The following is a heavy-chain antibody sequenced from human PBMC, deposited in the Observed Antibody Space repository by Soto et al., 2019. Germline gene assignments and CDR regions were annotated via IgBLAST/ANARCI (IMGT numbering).Heavy chain of an antibody. Sequence: RGSLVLSCASSGFTFTMYSMNWVRQAPGKGLDWVSSISSTTNYIYYGDSMKGRFTISRDNAKNSLYLEMNSLRAEDTAVYYCARESEDLTSNFDYWGQGTMVTVSS. CDR2: ISSTTNYI. V-gene: IGHV3-21*06. J-gene: IGHJ4*02. CDR3: ARESEDLTSNFDY. CDR1: GFTFTMYS.